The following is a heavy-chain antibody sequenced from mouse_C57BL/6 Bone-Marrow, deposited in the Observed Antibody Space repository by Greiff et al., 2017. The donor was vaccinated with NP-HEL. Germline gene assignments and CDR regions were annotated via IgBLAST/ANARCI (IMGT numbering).Heavy chain of an antibody. V-gene: IGHV1-64*01. CDR3: ARTTARWYFDY. CDR2: IHPNSGST. D-gene: IGHD1-1*01. J-gene: IGHJ2*01. CDR1: GYTFTSYW. Sequence: QVQLLQPGAELVKPGASVKLSCKASGYTFTSYWMHWVKQRPGQGLEWIGMIHPNSGSTNYNEKFKSKATLTVDKSSSTAYMQLSSLTSEDSAVYYCARTTARWYFDYWGQGTTLTVSS.